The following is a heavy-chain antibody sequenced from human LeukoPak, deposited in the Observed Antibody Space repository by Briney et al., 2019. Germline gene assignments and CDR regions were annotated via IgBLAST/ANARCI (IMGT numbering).Heavy chain of an antibody. Sequence: QPGGSLRLSCAASGFTFSSYSMNWVRQAPGKGLEWVSYISSSSSTIYYADSVKGRFTISRDNAKNSLYLQMNSLRAEDTAVYYCARERGGRVLNYWGQGTLVTVSS. D-gene: IGHD3-16*01. J-gene: IGHJ4*02. V-gene: IGHV3-48*04. CDR2: ISSSSSTI. CDR1: GFTFSSYS. CDR3: ARERGGRVLNY.